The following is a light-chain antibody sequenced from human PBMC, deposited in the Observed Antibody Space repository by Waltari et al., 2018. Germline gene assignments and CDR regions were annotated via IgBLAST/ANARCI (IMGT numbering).Light chain of an antibody. CDR3: LQDYTYPMT. Sequence: AIQMTQSPSSLSASVGDRVTITCRASQDIRNDLGWYQQKRGKAPKLLIYATSTLQSGVPSRFSGSGSGTDFSLTINSLQAEDFATYYCLQDYTYPMTFGQGTKVEVK. CDR1: QDIRND. CDR2: ATS. J-gene: IGKJ1*01. V-gene: IGKV1-6*01.